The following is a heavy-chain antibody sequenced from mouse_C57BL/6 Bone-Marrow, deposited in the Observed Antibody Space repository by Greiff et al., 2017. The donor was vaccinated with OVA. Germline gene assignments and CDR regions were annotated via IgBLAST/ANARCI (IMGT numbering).Heavy chain of an antibody. Sequence: QVQLQQSGAELVQPGASVKMSCKASGYTFTSYWITWVKQRPGQGLEWIGDIYPGSGSTNYNEKFKSKATLTVDTSSSTAYMQLSSLTSEDSAVYYCARGIRGSSYYYAMDYWGQGTSVTVSS. J-gene: IGHJ4*01. CDR3: ARGIRGSSYYYAMDY. V-gene: IGHV1-55*01. CDR2: IYPGSGST. CDR1: GYTFTSYW. D-gene: IGHD1-1*01.